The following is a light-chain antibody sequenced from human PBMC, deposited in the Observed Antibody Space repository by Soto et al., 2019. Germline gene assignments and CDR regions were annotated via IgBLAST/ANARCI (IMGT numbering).Light chain of an antibody. J-gene: IGKJ3*01. Sequence: EIVMTQSPATLSVSPGERVTLSCRASQSVSSNLAWYQQKPGQAPRLLIHDASTRATGIPARFSGSGSGTYFTLTISSLQSEDFAVYSCQQYNNWPRTFGPGTKVDIK. V-gene: IGKV3-15*01. CDR3: QQYNNWPRT. CDR1: QSVSSN. CDR2: DAS.